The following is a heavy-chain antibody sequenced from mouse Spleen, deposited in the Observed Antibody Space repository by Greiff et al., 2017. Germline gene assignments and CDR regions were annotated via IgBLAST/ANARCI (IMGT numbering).Heavy chain of an antibody. CDR2: ISSGGSYT. CDR3: ASGSSYWYFDV. J-gene: IGHJ1*01. V-gene: IGHV5-9-1*01. D-gene: IGHD1-1*01. Sequence: DVKLQESGGGLVKPGGSLKLSCAASGFTFSSYAMSWVRQTPEKRLEWVATISSGGSYTYYPDSVKGRFTISRDNAKNTLYLQMSSLRSEDTAMYYCASGSSYWYFDVWGAGTTVTVSS. CDR1: GFTFSSYA.